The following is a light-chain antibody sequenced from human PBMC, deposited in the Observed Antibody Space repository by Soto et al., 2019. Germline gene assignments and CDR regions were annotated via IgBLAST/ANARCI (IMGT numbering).Light chain of an antibody. J-gene: IGLJ2*01. CDR1: SSDVGGYNY. V-gene: IGLV2-14*01. Sequence: QSVLTQPASVSGSPGQSITISCTGTSSDVGGYNYVSWYQQHPDKAPKLMIYEVSNRPSGVSNRFSGSKSGNTASLTISGLHSGDGGNYYGRSYTRGSPLVFGGGTK. CDR2: EVS. CDR3: RSYTRGSPLV.